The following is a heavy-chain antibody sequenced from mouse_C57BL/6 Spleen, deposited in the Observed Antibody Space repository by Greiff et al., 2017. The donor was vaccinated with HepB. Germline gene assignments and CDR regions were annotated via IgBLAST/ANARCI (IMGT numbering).Heavy chain of an antibody. J-gene: IGHJ2*01. CDR2: ISSGGSYT. D-gene: IGHD1-1*01. V-gene: IGHV5-6*01. CDR3: ARLRDYGSSYFDY. CDR1: GFTFSSYG. Sequence: VQVVESGGDLVKPGGSLKLSCAASGFTFSSYGMSWVRQTPDKRLEWVATISSGGSYTYYPDSVKGRFTISRDNAKNTLYLQMSSLKSEDTAMYYCARLRDYGSSYFDYWGQGTTLTVSS.